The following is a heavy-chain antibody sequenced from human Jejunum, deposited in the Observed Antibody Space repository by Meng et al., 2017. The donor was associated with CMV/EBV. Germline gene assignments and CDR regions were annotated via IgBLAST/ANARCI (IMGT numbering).Heavy chain of an antibody. D-gene: IGHD3-3*01. CDR1: GLNVRNYE. V-gene: IGHV3-48*03. Sequence: ASGLNVRNYELNWVRQATGKGLEWIAYISSSGNDLNYADSVKGRFTISRDNAKNSLYLQMDSLRAEDTAVYYCARGDYDFWGGYWGQGTVVTVSS. CDR3: ARGDYDFWGGY. CDR2: ISSSGNDL. J-gene: IGHJ4*02.